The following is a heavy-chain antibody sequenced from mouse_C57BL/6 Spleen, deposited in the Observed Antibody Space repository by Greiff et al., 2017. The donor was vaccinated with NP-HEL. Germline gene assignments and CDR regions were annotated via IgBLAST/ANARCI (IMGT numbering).Heavy chain of an antibody. CDR2: IYPGDGDT. CDR3: ARSYYYGSSYGWYFDV. D-gene: IGHD1-1*01. V-gene: IGHV1-82*01. J-gene: IGHJ1*03. CDR1: GYAFSSSW. Sequence: VQLQQSGPELVKPGASVKISCKASGYAFSSSWMNWVKQRPGKGLEWIGRIYPGDGDTNYNGKFKGKATLTADKSYSTAYMQLSSLTSEDSAVYFCARSYYYGSSYGWYFDVWGTGTTVTVSS.